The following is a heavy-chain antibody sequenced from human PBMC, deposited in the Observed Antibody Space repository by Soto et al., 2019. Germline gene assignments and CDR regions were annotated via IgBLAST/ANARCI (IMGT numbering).Heavy chain of an antibody. D-gene: IGHD6-13*01. J-gene: IGHJ4*01. Sequence: PGGSLRLSCAASGFTFNTFGMHWVRQAPGKGLEWVAVISYDGSDKYYSDSVRGRFTISRDNSMNTLYLQMNSLRTEDTAVYSCAHSRGAGNSPTLDYWGHGILVTVSS. CDR1: GFTFNTFG. CDR2: ISYDGSDK. V-gene: IGHV3-30*03. CDR3: AHSRGAGNSPTLDY.